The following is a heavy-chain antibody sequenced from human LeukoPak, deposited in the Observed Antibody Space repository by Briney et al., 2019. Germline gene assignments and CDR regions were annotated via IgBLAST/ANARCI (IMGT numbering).Heavy chain of an antibody. CDR3: ARLQLGGAFDI. Sequence: SETLSLTCTVSGGSISSSSYYWGWIRRPPGKGLEWIGSIYYSGSTYYNPSLKSRVTISVDTSKNQFSLKLSSVTAADTAVYYCARLQLGGAFDIWGQGTMVTVSS. CDR2: IYYSGST. CDR1: GGSISSSSYY. V-gene: IGHV4-39*01. D-gene: IGHD3-16*01. J-gene: IGHJ3*02.